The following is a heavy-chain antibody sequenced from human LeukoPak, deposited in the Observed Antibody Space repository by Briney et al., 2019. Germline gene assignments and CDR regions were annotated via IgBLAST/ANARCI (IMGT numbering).Heavy chain of an antibody. D-gene: IGHD3-10*01. CDR2: LFYDGSP. J-gene: IGHJ4*02. V-gene: IGHV4-39*01. Sequence: SETLSHTHCVSRVPISKSIFHWVGIREPPGKGLEGIGSLFYDGSPDYNPPLKSRVTISVHTSKNQYSLQVNSVTAADTAVYFCARYYGSGRDGDYWGQGTLVTVSP. CDR3: ARYYGSGRDGDY. CDR1: RVPISKSIFH.